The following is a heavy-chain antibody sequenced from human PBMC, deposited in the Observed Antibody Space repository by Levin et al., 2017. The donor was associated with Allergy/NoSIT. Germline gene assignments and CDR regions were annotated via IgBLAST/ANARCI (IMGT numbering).Heavy chain of an antibody. CDR1: GFTFSDYA. CDR2: ISYDGSNK. V-gene: IGHV3-30*18. J-gene: IGHJ4*02. Sequence: GGSLRLSCAASGFTFSDYAMHWVRQAPGKGLEWVAAISYDGSNKYYADSVKGQFTISRDNSKSTLYLQMNSLRAEDTAVYFCAKDPGGSGKRGFQYWGQGALVTVSS. D-gene: IGHD3-10*01. CDR3: AKDPGGSGKRGFQY.